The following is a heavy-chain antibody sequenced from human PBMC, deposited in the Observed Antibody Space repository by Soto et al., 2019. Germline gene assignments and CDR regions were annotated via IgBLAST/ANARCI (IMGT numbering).Heavy chain of an antibody. Sequence: SETLSLTCTVSGGSISTYYWSWIRQPPGKGLEWIGYIYYTGTTTYNPSFKSRLTISVDSSKNQFSLKLTSVTAADTAVYYCARLGGFYQSLDSWGQGALVTVSS. V-gene: IGHV4-59*08. CDR1: GGSISTYY. J-gene: IGHJ5*01. CDR2: IYYTGTT. CDR3: ARLGGFYQSLDS. D-gene: IGHD3-22*01.